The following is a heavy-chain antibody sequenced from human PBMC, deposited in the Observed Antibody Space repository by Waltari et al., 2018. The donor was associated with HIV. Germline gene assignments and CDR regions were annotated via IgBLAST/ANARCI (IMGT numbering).Heavy chain of an antibody. V-gene: IGHV3-30*03. CDR2: ISHDGNSH. Sequence: QVQQIQPGGGVVQPGGSLRLSCTADGFLFSKYGINWVRQDPGKGLDWVALISHDGNSHFYADSVKGRFTVSRDNSKDTVYLQMNSLTTDDTAVYYCATYCGGDCYFGELSFDVWGQGTMVIVS. CDR3: ATYCGGDCYFGELSFDV. D-gene: IGHD2-21*02. J-gene: IGHJ3*01. CDR1: GFLFSKYG.